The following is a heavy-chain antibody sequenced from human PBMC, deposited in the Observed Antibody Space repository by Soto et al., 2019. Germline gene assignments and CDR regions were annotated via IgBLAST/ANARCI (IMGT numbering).Heavy chain of an antibody. J-gene: IGHJ5*02. CDR2: IHHTGST. D-gene: IGHD5-12*01. CDR1: GRSISEINSY. Sequence: SETLSLTCSVSGRSISEINSYWGWIRQTPGEGLEWIGTIHHTGSTYYNPSLKSRVIISLDTSKNQFSLKLSSVTAADTALYYCARPEGGYGSGYSWFDPWGQGTRVTVSS. CDR3: ARPEGGYGSGYSWFDP. V-gene: IGHV4-39*01.